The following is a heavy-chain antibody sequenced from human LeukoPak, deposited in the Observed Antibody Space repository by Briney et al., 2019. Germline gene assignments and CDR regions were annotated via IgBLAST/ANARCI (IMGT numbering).Heavy chain of an antibody. D-gene: IGHD6-13*01. J-gene: IGHJ4*02. CDR3: AREGYSNPFDY. CDR1: GFTFSDYY. Sequence: SGGSLRLPCAASGFTFSDYYMSWIRQAPGKGLEWVSYISSSGSTIYYADSVKGRFTISRDNAKNSLYLQTNSLRAEDTAVYYCAREGYSNPFDYWGQGTLVTVSS. V-gene: IGHV3-11*01. CDR2: ISSSGSTI.